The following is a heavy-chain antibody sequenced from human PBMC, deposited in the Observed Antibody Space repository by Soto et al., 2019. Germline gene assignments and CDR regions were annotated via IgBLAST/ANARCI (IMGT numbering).Heavy chain of an antibody. CDR1: GDSISSYY. CDR2: IYYSGRT. J-gene: IGHJ4*02. CDR3: ARGHLGIPTTGTWYDFDY. Sequence: SETLSLTCTVSGDSISSYYWTWIRQPPGKGLEYIGYIYYSGRTYYNPSLKGRVTISVDTSKNQFSLKLSSVTAADTAVYYCARGHLGIPTTGTWYDFDYWGQGTLVTVSS. V-gene: IGHV4-59*01. D-gene: IGHD2-15*01.